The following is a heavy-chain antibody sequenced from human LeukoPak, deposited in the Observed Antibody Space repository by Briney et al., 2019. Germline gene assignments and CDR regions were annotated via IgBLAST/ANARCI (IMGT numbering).Heavy chain of an antibody. CDR2: VSYDGSSE. D-gene: IGHD1-26*01. Sequence: GGSLRLSCAASGFTFSSYGMHWVRQAPGKGLEWVAAVSYDGSSEYYADSVKGRFTISRDNSKNTLYVQMNSLRAEDTAAYYCAKDRGWEATTVWFDPWGQGTLVTVSS. J-gene: IGHJ5*02. CDR1: GFTFSSYG. V-gene: IGHV3-30*18. CDR3: AKDRGWEATTVWFDP.